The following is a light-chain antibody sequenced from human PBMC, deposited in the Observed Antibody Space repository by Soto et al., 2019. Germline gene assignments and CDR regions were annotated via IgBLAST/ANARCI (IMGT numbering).Light chain of an antibody. CDR2: GAS. Sequence: DNQMTKSPSSLSASIGDRVTITCRASQAISTYLNWYQQKPREAPKLLIYGASSLQSGVPSRFSGSGSGTDFALTISSLQPEDSAAYYCQQSYGSPTFGGGTKVDIK. CDR1: QAISTY. CDR3: QQSYGSPT. J-gene: IGKJ4*01. V-gene: IGKV1-39*01.